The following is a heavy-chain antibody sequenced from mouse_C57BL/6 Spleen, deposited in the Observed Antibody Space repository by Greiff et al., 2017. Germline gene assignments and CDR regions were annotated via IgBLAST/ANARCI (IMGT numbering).Heavy chain of an antibody. D-gene: IGHD2-13*01. CDR2: INPGDGDI. CDR3: AREVIDY. Sequence: VQLLQSGAELVKPGASVKLSCKASGYAFSSYWMHWVKQRPGTGLEWIGQINPGDGDINYTGTVKGQATLTANKSSSTAYMQLSSLTSEDSAVYYCAREVIDYWGQGTSGTVSS. J-gene: IGHJ4*01. CDR1: GYAFSSYW. V-gene: IGHV1-80*01.